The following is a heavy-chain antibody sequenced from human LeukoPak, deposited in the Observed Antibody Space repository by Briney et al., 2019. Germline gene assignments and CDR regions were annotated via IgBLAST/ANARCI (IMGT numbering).Heavy chain of an antibody. Sequence: PGGSLRLSCAASGFTFSSHVMSWVRQAPGKGLEWVSVLYSGGNTYYADSVKGRFTISRDTSKNTLYLQMISMRAEDTALYYCVSGKYYFDYWGQGTLVTVSS. CDR2: LYSGGNT. J-gene: IGHJ4*02. CDR3: VSGKYYFDY. CDR1: GFTFSSHV. V-gene: IGHV3-53*01.